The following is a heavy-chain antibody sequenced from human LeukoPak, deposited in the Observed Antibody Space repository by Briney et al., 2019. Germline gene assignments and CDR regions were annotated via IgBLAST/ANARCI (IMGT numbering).Heavy chain of an antibody. Sequence: PSETLSLTCTVSGGSISSYYWSWIRQPPGTGLEWIGYIYYSGSTNYNPSLKSRVTISVDTSKNQFSLKLSSVTAADTAVYYCARGSPPLDYWGQGTLVTVSS. V-gene: IGHV4-59*01. J-gene: IGHJ4*02. CDR2: IYYSGST. CDR3: ARGSPPLDY. CDR1: GGSISSYY. D-gene: IGHD2-15*01.